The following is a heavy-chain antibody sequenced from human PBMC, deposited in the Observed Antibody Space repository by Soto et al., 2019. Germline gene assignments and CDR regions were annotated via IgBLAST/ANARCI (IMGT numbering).Heavy chain of an antibody. CDR3: ARVGPWVPYYYDSSPYTFENWFDP. CDR1: GYSISSGYY. D-gene: IGHD3-22*01. J-gene: IGHJ5*02. Sequence: PSETLSLTFAVSGYSISSGYYWCWLRQPPGKGLEWIGIIYHGGSTYYNPSLNSRVTLSIDVTNNHVSLILNSVTAAETAVYYCARVGPWVPYYYDSSPYTFENWFDPWGQGTLVTVSS. V-gene: IGHV4-38-2*01. CDR2: IYHGGST.